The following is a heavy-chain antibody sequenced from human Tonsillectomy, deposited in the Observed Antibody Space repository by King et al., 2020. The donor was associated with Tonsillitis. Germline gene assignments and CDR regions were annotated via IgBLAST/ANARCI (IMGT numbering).Heavy chain of an antibody. J-gene: IGHJ5*02. Sequence: LVESGGGLVQPGGSLRLSCAASGFTFSNYAMSWVRQAPGKGLEWVSTISGSCSNTYYPDSVKGRFTISRDNSQNTQYLQMNSLRAEDTAVYYCAKGGEAVAVWFDPWGQGTLVTVSS. CDR3: AKGGEAVAVWFDP. CDR1: GFTFSNYA. CDR2: ISGSCSNT. D-gene: IGHD6-19*01. V-gene: IGHV3-23*04.